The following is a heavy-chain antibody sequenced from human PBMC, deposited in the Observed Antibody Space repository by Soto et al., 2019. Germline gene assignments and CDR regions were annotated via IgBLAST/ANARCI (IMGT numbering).Heavy chain of an antibody. J-gene: IGHJ4*02. Sequence: QVPLVQSGAEVKKPGASVKVSCKASGYTFTSYGISWVRQAPGQGLEWMGWISAYNGNTNYAQKLQGRVTMTTDTSTSTAYMELRSLRSDDTAVYYCARDPTAYYYDSSGYPAVDYWGQGTLVTVSS. CDR3: ARDPTAYYYDSSGYPAVDY. D-gene: IGHD3-22*01. CDR2: ISAYNGNT. V-gene: IGHV1-18*01. CDR1: GYTFTSYG.